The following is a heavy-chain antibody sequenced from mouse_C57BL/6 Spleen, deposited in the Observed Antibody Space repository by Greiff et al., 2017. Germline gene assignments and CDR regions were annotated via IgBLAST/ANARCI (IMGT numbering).Heavy chain of an antibody. J-gene: IGHJ4*01. Sequence: DVKLVESGPGLVKPSQSLSLTCSVTGYSITSGYYWNWIRQFPGNKLEWMGYISYDGSNNYNPSLKNRISITRDTSKNQFFLKLNSVTTEDTATYYCARGYSGMGMDYWGQGTSVTVSS. V-gene: IGHV3-6*01. CDR3: ARGYSGMGMDY. D-gene: IGHD4-1*01. CDR2: ISYDGSN. CDR1: GYSITSGYY.